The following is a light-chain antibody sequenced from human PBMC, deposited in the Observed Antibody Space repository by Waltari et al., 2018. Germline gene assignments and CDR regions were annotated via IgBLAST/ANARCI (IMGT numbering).Light chain of an antibody. J-gene: IGLJ2*01. V-gene: IGLV2-14*03. CDR2: DVS. Sequence: QSALTQPASVSGSPGQSITLPCTGTSSDVGRYNHVSWYQQHPGKAPKLLIYDVSNRPAGVPSRFSGSKSGNTASLTISGLQAADEAHYYCNSYASNSNGLFGGGTKLTIL. CDR3: NSYASNSNGL. CDR1: SSDVGRYNH.